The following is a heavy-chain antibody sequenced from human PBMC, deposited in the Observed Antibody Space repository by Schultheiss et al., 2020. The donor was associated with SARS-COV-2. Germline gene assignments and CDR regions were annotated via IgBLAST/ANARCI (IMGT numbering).Heavy chain of an antibody. J-gene: IGHJ6*02. CDR1: GGSISSYY. Sequence: SQTLSLTCTVSGGSISSYYWSWIRQPPGKGLEWIGYIYYSGSTNYNPSLKSRVTISVDTSKNQFSLKLRSVTAADTAVYYCARDTSEYSSGSYYYYGMDVWGQGTTVTVAS. CDR3: ARDTSEYSSGSYYYYGMDV. D-gene: IGHD6-19*01. V-gene: IGHV4-59*12. CDR2: IYYSGST.